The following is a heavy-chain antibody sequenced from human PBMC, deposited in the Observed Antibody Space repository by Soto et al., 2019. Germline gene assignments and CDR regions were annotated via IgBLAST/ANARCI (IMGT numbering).Heavy chain of an antibody. CDR1: GFTFSSHA. CDR3: ARACHYYGSGSYSGFDY. J-gene: IGHJ4*02. D-gene: IGHD3-10*01. V-gene: IGHV3-30-3*01. CDR2: ISYDGGNK. Sequence: QVQLVESGGGVVQPGTSLRLSCAASGFTFSSHAMHWVRQAPGKGLEWVALISYDGGNKDYTDSVKGRFTISRDDSKNTLYLHMTSLRSEDTAVYYCARACHYYGSGSYSGFDYWGQGTLVTVSS.